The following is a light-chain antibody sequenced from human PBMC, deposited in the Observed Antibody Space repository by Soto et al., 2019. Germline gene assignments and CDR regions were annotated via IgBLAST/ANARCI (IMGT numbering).Light chain of an antibody. CDR2: EVT. CDR3: SSYAGSNTVI. CDR1: SSDVGGHDY. Sequence: QSALTQPPSASWSPGQSVTISCTGTSSDVGGHDYVSWYQQHPGKAPKLMIYEVTGRPSGVPDRFSGSKSGNTASLTVSGLQSEDEADYYCSSYAGSNTVIFGGGTKLTVL. V-gene: IGLV2-8*01. J-gene: IGLJ2*01.